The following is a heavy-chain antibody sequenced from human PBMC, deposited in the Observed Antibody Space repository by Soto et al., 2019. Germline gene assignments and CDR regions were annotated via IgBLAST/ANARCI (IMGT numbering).Heavy chain of an antibody. V-gene: IGHV1-69*01. CDR1: GGTFSSYA. CDR2: IIPMFDEA. D-gene: IGHD3-22*01. J-gene: IGHJ5*02. Sequence: QVQLMQSGAEMKKPGSSVMVSCRASGGTFSSYALTWVRQAPGQGLEWIGGIIPMFDEAKYAQKFQGRVTITADESTTTAYMELSSLRSEDTAVYFCARACWHEDSSGYYGLDPWGQGTLVTVSS. CDR3: ARACWHEDSSGYYGLDP.